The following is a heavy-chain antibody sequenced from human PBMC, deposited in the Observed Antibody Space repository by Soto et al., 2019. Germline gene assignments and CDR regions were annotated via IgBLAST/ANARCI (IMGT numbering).Heavy chain of an antibody. CDR1: GFTLSDHY. D-gene: IGHD1-1*01. Sequence: PGGSLRLSCAASGFTLSDHYMDWVRQAPGKGLEWVGRTRNEANSYTTEYAASMKGRFSISRDDSKNSMYLQLNSLETEGTAVYYCARGAGEHQRSESYYYGLDVWGLGTTVTVSS. J-gene: IGHJ6*02. CDR3: ARGAGEHQRSESYYYGLDV. CDR2: TRNEANSYTT. V-gene: IGHV3-72*01.